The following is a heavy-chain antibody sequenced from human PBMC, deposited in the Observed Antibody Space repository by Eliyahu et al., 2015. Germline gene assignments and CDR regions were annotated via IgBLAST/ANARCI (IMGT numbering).Heavy chain of an antibody. Sequence: EVQLLESGGGLVQPGGSLRLSCAASGFTFSSYAMTWVRQAPGKGLEGVSAISGSGDRTYYADSVKGRFTISRDNSENTLYLQMNSLRAEDTAVYYCAKDRDSSSWGPWGYFDYWGQGTLVTVFS. CDR3: AKDRDSSSWGPWGYFDY. CDR1: GFTFSSYA. D-gene: IGHD6-13*01. CDR2: ISGSGDRT. V-gene: IGHV3-23*01. J-gene: IGHJ4*02.